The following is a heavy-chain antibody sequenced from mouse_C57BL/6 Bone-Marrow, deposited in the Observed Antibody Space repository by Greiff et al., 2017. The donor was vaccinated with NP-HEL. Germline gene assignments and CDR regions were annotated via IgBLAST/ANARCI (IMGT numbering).Heavy chain of an antibody. J-gene: IGHJ1*03. D-gene: IGHD1-1*01. CDR3: AIGGYYGPSWYFDD. Sequence: QVQLQQPGAELVKPGASVKVSCKASGYTFTSYWMHWVKQRPGQGLEWIGRIYPSDSDTNYNQKFKGKATLTVDKSSSTAYMQLSSLTSEDSAVYYCAIGGYYGPSWYFDDWGTGTTVTVSS. CDR2: IYPSDSDT. V-gene: IGHV1-74*01. CDR1: GYTFTSYW.